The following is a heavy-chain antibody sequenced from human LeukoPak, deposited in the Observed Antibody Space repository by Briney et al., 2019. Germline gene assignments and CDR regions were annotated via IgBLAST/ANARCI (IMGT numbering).Heavy chain of an antibody. CDR3: ARRVDSYWFFDY. J-gene: IGHJ4*02. V-gene: IGHV5-51*01. D-gene: IGHD1-26*01. Sequence: GESLKISCKGSGYSFISYWIGWVRQKPGKGLEWMGIIFPGDSDTRYIPSFQGQVTISADKSINTAYLQWTSLKASDTAMYYCARRVDSYWFFDYWGQGTLVTVSS. CDR1: GYSFISYW. CDR2: IFPGDSDT.